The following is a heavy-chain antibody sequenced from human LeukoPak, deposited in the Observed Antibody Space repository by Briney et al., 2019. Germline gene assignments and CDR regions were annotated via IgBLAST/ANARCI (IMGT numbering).Heavy chain of an antibody. V-gene: IGHV3-23*01. CDR2: ISGSGGGT. CDR1: GFTFSSYA. D-gene: IGHD2-15*01. Sequence: PGGSLRLSCAASGFTFSSYAMSWVRQAPGKGLEWVSAISGSGGGTYYADSVKGRFTISRDNSKNTLYLQMGGLRAEDTAVYYCAKEIRYCSGAGCYSYYYYGMDVWGQGTTVTVSS. J-gene: IGHJ6*02. CDR3: AKEIRYCSGAGCYSYYYYGMDV.